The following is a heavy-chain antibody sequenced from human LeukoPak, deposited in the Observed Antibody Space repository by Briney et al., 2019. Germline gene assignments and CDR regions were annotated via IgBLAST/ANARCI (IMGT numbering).Heavy chain of an antibody. Sequence: PGGSLRLSCAPSLFTLSSYAMSWVRQAPGKGVEWASGFSGVGGGGSTFYADSVKGRFTISRDNSKSTLYLQMNSLRAEDTALYYCARASDSTGYPQLPFDYWGQGTLVTVSS. D-gene: IGHD3-22*01. CDR2: FSGVGGGGST. CDR1: LFTLSSYA. V-gene: IGHV3-23*01. J-gene: IGHJ4*02. CDR3: ARASDSTGYPQLPFDY.